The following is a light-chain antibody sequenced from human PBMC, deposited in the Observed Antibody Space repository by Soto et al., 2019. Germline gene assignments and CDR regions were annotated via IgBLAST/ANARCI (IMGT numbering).Light chain of an antibody. CDR3: HQCGSSPS. CDR1: QSVSSSY. J-gene: IGKJ1*01. V-gene: IGKV3-20*01. Sequence: EIVLTQSPGTLSLSPGERATLSCRASQSVSSSYLAGYQQKPGQAPRLLIYDTSSRATGIPDRFSGSGSGTDFTLASSRLEPEDFAVYYCHQCGSSPSFGQGTKVELK. CDR2: DTS.